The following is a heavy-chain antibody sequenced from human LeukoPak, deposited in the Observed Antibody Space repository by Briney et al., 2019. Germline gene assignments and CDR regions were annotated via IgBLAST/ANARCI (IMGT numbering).Heavy chain of an antibody. V-gene: IGHV3-74*01. CDR2: INSDGSST. Sequence: GGSLRLSCAASGFTLSSYWMHWVRQAPGKGLVWVSRINSDGSSTSYADSVKGRFTISSDSAKNTLFLQMSSLRAEDTAVYYCARSNWNDEGGFDYWGQGTLVTVSS. J-gene: IGHJ4*02. CDR3: ARSNWNDEGGFDY. CDR1: GFTLSSYW. D-gene: IGHD1-1*01.